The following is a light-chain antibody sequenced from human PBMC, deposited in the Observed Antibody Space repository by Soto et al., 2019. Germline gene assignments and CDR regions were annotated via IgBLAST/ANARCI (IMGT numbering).Light chain of an antibody. Sequence: DIQMTQSPCSLSASVGDGVTFSCRASQDISNFLNWYQQKPGKAPQLLIYAASRLQSGVPARFSGSGAGTHFTLTISSLQPEDFATYFCQQSYTTVRSFGGGTKVDIK. CDR1: QDISNF. V-gene: IGKV1-39*01. J-gene: IGKJ4*01. CDR2: AAS. CDR3: QQSYTTVRS.